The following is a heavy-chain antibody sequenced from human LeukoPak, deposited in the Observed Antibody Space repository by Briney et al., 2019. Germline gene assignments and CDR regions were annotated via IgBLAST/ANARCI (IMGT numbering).Heavy chain of an antibody. CDR1: GGSISSYY. J-gene: IGHJ5*02. D-gene: IGHD3-3*01. V-gene: IGHV4-4*07. Sequence: SETLSLTCTVSGGSISSYYWSWIRQPAGRGLEWIGRIYTSGSTNYIPSLKSRVTISIDTSKNQFSLKLSSVTAADTAVYYCARWYYDFWSGSRWFDPWGQGTLVTVSS. CDR2: IYTSGST. CDR3: ARWYYDFWSGSRWFDP.